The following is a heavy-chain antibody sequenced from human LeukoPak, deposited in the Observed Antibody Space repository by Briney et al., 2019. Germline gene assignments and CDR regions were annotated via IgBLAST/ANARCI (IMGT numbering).Heavy chain of an antibody. CDR1: GYTFTSYA. CDR3: ARARPDYYDSSGWDLFDP. V-gene: IGHV1-46*01. Sequence: ASVKVSCKASGYTFTSYAMNWVRQAPGQGLEWMGIINPSGGSTSYAQKFQGRVTMTRDTSTSTVYMELSSLRSEDTAVYYCARARPDYYDSSGWDLFDPWGQGTLVTVSS. D-gene: IGHD3-22*01. J-gene: IGHJ5*02. CDR2: INPSGGST.